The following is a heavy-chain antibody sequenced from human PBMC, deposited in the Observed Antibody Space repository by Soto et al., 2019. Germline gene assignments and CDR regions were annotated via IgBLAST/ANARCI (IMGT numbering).Heavy chain of an antibody. Sequence: QITLKESGPTLVKPTQTLTLTCTFSGFSLSSTRMAVGWIRQPPGKALEWLALIYWDDDKRYSPFLKSRLTIXNXTPXNQVVLTMSNVDPVDTARYYCAHIVVAGLGYYFDYWGQGTLVTVSS. CDR2: IYWDDDK. J-gene: IGHJ4*02. CDR3: AHIVVAGLGYYFDY. V-gene: IGHV2-5*02. CDR1: GFSLSSTRMA. D-gene: IGHD6-19*01.